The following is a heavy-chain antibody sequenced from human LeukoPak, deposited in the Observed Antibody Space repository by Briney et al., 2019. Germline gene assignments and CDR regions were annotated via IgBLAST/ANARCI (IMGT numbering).Heavy chain of an antibody. D-gene: IGHD6-13*01. CDR2: INHSGST. CDR3: ARYSSSGPTRYNWFDP. J-gene: IGHJ5*02. V-gene: IGHV4-34*01. Sequence: SETLSLTCAVYGGSFSGYYWSWIRQPPGKGLEWIGEINHSGSTNYNPSLKSRVTISVDTSKNQFSLKLSSVTAADTAVYYCARYSSSGPTRYNWFDPWGQGTLVTVSS. CDR1: GGSFSGYY.